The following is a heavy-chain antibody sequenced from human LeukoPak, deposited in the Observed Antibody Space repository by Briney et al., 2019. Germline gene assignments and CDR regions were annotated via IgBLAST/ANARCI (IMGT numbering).Heavy chain of an antibody. CDR3: TRDTGLTIFGPRFDY. D-gene: IGHD3-3*01. Sequence: PGGSLRLSCAASGFTFDDYAMHWVRQAPGKGLEWVANIKQDGSEKYYVDSVEGRFTISRDNAKNSLYLQMNSLRAEDTAVYYCTRDTGLTIFGPRFDYWGQGTLVTVSS. J-gene: IGHJ4*02. V-gene: IGHV3-7*01. CDR2: IKQDGSEK. CDR1: GFTFDDYA.